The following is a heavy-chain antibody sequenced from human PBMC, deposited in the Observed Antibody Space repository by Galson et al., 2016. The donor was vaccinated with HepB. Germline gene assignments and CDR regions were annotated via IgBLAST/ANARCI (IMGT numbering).Heavy chain of an antibody. CDR2: IVVGSGDT. J-gene: IGHJ6*02. D-gene: IGHD3-10*01. Sequence: SVKVSCKALGFTFPTSAVQWLRQARGQRPEWLGWIVVGSGDTNHAQKFQDRVTITWDKSTSAGYMEMRKLRTEDTAVYYCATDFDTGRQSHNHYGLDVWGQGTTVTVS. V-gene: IGHV1-58*01. CDR1: GFTFPTSA. CDR3: ATDFDTGRQSHNHYGLDV.